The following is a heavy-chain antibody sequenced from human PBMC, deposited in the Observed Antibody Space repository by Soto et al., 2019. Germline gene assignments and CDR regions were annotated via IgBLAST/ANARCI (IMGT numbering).Heavy chain of an antibody. J-gene: IGHJ4*02. Sequence: SETLSLTCTVSGGSISSYYWSWIRQHPGKGLEWIGYIYYSGSTNYNPSLKSRVIISVDKSKNQFSLKLSSVTDADTAVYYCARGERQQQRDYRAQRTPVTVSS. CDR3: ARGERQQQRDY. D-gene: IGHD6-13*01. V-gene: IGHV4-59*12. CDR1: GGSISSYY. CDR2: IYYSGST.